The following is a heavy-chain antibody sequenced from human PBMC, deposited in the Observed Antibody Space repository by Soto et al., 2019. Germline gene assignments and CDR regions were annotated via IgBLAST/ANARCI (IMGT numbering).Heavy chain of an antibody. CDR3: ARERGVVPAASYPWYYYYGMDV. J-gene: IGHJ6*02. CDR2: ISYDGSNK. D-gene: IGHD2-2*01. V-gene: IGHV3-30-3*01. Sequence: QVQLVESGGGVVQPGRSLRLSCAASGFTFSSYAMHWVRQAPGKGLEWVAVISYDGSNKYYADSVKGRFTISRDNSKNTLYLQRNSLRAEDTAVYYCARERGVVPAASYPWYYYYGMDVWGQGTTVTVSS. CDR1: GFTFSSYA.